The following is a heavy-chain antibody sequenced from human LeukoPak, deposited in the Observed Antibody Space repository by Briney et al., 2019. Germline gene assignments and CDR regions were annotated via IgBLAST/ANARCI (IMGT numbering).Heavy chain of an antibody. J-gene: IGHJ5*02. V-gene: IGHV4-30-4*08. CDR3: ARVITSDWDYYDSSGPHSFDP. CDR2: IYYSGST. D-gene: IGHD3-22*01. CDR1: GGSISSGDYY. Sequence: SETLSLTCTVSGGSISSGDYYWSWIRQPPRKGLEWIGYIYYSGSTYYNPSLKSRVTISVDTSKNQFSLKLSSVTAADTAVYYCARVITSDWDYYDSSGPHSFDPWGQGTLVTVSS.